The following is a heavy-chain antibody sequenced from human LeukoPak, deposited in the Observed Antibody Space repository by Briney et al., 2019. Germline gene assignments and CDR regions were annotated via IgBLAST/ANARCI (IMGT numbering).Heavy chain of an antibody. D-gene: IGHD6-6*01. CDR1: GFTFSDYY. CDR2: ISSSGSTI. CDR3: ARDHDRRMYSSLDLDY. V-gene: IGHV3-11*04. J-gene: IGHJ4*02. Sequence: PGGSLRLSCAASGFTFSDYYMSWIRQAPGKGLEWVSYISSSGSTIYYADSVKGRFTISGDNAKNSLYLQMNSLRAEDTAVYYCARDHDRRMYSSLDLDYWGQGTLVTVSS.